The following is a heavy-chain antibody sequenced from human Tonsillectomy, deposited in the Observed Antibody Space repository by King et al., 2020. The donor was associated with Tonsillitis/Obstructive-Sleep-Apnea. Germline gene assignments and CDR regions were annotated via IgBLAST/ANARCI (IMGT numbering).Heavy chain of an antibody. CDR1: GGSISSYY. J-gene: IGHJ6*03. V-gene: IGHV4-59*01. CDR2: IYYSGST. Sequence: PLQESGPGLVKPSETLSLTCTVSGGSISSYYWSWIRQPQGKGLEWIGYIYYSGSTNYNPSLKSRVTISVDTSKNQFSLKLSSVTAADTAVYYCARPAMVDYYYYMDVWGKGTTVTVSS. D-gene: IGHD4/OR15-4a*01. CDR3: ARPAMVDYYYYMDV.